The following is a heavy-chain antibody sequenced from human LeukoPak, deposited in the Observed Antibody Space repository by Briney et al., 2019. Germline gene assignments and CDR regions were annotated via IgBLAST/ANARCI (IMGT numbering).Heavy chain of an antibody. D-gene: IGHD3-22*01. CDR3: ARAPDYYDSSGYYSYYFDY. CDR2: IYYSGST. Sequence: PSETLSLTCSVSGGSISTYYWSWIRQPPGKGLEWIGYIYYSGSTNYNPSLKSRVTISVDTSKSQFSLKLSSVTAADTAVYYCARAPDYYDSSGYYSYYFDYWGQGTLVTVSS. V-gene: IGHV4-59*01. J-gene: IGHJ4*02. CDR1: GGSISTYY.